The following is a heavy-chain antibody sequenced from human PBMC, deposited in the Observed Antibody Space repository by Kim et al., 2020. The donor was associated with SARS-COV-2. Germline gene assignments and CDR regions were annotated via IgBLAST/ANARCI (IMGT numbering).Heavy chain of an antibody. Sequence: SVKVSCKASGGTFSSYAISWVRQAPGQGLEWMGGIIPIFGTANYAQKFQGRVTITADKSTSTAYMELSSLRSEDTAVYYCARSDIVVVPALPYYYGMDVWGQGTTVTVSS. J-gene: IGHJ6*02. CDR2: IIPIFGTA. CDR3: ARSDIVVVPALPYYYGMDV. D-gene: IGHD2-2*01. V-gene: IGHV1-69*06. CDR1: GGTFSSYA.